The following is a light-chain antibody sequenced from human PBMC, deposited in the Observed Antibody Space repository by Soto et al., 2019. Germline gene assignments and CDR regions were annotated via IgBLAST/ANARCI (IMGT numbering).Light chain of an antibody. Sequence: DIQMTQSPSTLSASVGDRVTITCRASQSISSWLAWYQQKPGKAPKLLIYKASSLESGVPSRFSGSGSGTEFTLTIRSLQPDDFASDYCQQYNSYSGTFGQGTKVEIK. CDR1: QSISSW. J-gene: IGKJ1*01. CDR3: QQYNSYSGT. V-gene: IGKV1-5*03. CDR2: KAS.